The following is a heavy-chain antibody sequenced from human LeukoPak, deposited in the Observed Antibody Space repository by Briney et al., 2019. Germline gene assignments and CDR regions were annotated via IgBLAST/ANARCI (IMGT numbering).Heavy chain of an antibody. D-gene: IGHD3-10*01. V-gene: IGHV1-2*02. CDR3: ARDRRGITMVRGASFGMDV. Sequence: EASVKVSCKASGYTFTGYYMHWGRQAPGQGLEWMGWINPNSGGTNYAQKFQGRVTMTRDTSISTAYMALSRLRSDDTAVYYCARDRRGITMVRGASFGMDVWGQGTTVTVSS. J-gene: IGHJ6*02. CDR2: INPNSGGT. CDR1: GYTFTGYY.